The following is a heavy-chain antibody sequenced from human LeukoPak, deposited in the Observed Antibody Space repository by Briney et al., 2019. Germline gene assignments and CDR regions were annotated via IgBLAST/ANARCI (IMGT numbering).Heavy chain of an antibody. D-gene: IGHD1-26*01. Sequence: GGSLRLSCAASGFTFSGSAMHWVRQASGKGLEWVGRIRSKANSYATAYAASVKGRFTISRDDSRDTLYLQMNSLRAEDTAIYICAKDGGTYPYFLDVWGKGTTVIVSS. J-gene: IGHJ6*03. CDR3: AKDGGTYPYFLDV. V-gene: IGHV3-73*01. CDR1: GFTFSGSA. CDR2: IRSKANSYAT.